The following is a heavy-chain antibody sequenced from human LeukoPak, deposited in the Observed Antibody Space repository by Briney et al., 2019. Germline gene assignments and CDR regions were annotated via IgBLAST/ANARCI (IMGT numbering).Heavy chain of an antibody. CDR1: GGTLSSYA. J-gene: IGHJ4*02. CDR2: IIPIFGTA. CDR3: ARTGYNWNDIDY. D-gene: IGHD1-1*01. V-gene: IGHV1-69*13. Sequence: SVKVSCKASGGTLSSYAISWVRQAPGQGLEWMGGIIPIFGTANYAQKFQGRVTITADESTSTAYMELSSLRSEDTAVYYCARTGYNWNDIDYWGQGTLVTVSS.